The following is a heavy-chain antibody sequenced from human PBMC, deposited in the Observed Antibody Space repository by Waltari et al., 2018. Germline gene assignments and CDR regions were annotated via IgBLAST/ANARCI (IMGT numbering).Heavy chain of an antibody. J-gene: IGHJ6*02. CDR1: GYTLTELS. V-gene: IGHV1-24*01. CDR2: FDPEDGET. Sequence: QVQLVQSGAEVKKPGASVKVSCKVSGYTLTELSMHWVRQAPGKGLEWMGGFDPEDGETIYEQKFQGRVTMTEDTSTDTAYMELSSLRSEDTAVYYCATDMVPAAMSYYYYGMDVWGQGTTVTVSS. CDR3: ATDMVPAAMSYYYYGMDV. D-gene: IGHD2-2*01.